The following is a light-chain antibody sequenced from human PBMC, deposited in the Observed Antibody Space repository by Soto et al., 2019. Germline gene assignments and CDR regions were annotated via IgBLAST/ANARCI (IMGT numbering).Light chain of an antibody. V-gene: IGKV1-5*03. Sequence: DIQMTQSPSTLSASVGDRVTIACRASQSINAWLAWYQQKPGKAPHLLIYQASTLQIGVPSRFSGSGSGTEFTLTINSLQPDDFATYFCQHYDSYSSIAFGQGTRLEIK. CDR3: QHYDSYSSIA. CDR1: QSINAW. CDR2: QAS. J-gene: IGKJ5*01.